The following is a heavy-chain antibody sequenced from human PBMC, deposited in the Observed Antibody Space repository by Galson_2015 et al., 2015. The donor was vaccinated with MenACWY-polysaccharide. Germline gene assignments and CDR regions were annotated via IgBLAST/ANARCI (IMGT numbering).Heavy chain of an antibody. CDR2: INYSGST. V-gene: IGHV4-59*01. CDR3: ARAIAVAGQRRDFDL. J-gene: IGHJ2*01. Sequence: ETLSLTCTVSGGSISSYYWNWIRQPPGKGLEWVGYINYSGSTNHNPSLKSRVSMSVDTSKNQFSLNLTSVTDADTAVYYCARAIAVAGQRRDFDLWGRGTLVTVSS. D-gene: IGHD6-19*01. CDR1: GGSISSYY.